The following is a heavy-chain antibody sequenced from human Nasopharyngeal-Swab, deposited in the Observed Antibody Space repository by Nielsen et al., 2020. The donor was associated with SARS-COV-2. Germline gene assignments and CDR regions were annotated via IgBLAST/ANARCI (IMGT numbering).Heavy chain of an antibody. CDR2: IWYDGSNK. CDR3: ASDLGATLDV. CDR1: GFTFSSYG. V-gene: IGHV3-33*01. Sequence: GGSLRLSCAAPGFTFSSYGLHWVRQAPGKGLAWVAVIWYDGSNKYYADSVKDRFTISRDNSKNTLYLQMNSLRAEATVVYYCASDLGATLDVWGQGTLVTVSS. J-gene: IGHJ4*02. D-gene: IGHD1-26*01.